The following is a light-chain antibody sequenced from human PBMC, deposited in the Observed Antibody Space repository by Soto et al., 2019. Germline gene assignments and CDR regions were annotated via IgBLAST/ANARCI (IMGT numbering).Light chain of an antibody. V-gene: IGLV2-14*03. CDR3: TSWTSTSTYV. CDR2: DVF. Sequence: QSALTQDASVSGSPGQSITISCTGISSDVGGYNYVSWYQQHPGKAPKLMIYDVFTRPSGVSNRFSGSKSGNTASLTISALQAEDEADYYCTSWTSTSTYVFGSGTKVTVL. J-gene: IGLJ1*01. CDR1: SSDVGGYNY.